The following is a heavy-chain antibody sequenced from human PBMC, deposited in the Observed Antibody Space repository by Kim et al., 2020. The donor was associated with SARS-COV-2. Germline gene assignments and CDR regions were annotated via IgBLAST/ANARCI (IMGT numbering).Heavy chain of an antibody. CDR2: IKPAGSET. CDR1: GLAFTNNW. V-gene: IGHV3-7*01. CDR3: ARPSITEGVDY. D-gene: IGHD6-6*01. Sequence: GGSLRLSCAASGLAFTNNWMNWLRQTPGKGPEWVAHIKPAGSETYYGDSVKGRFTISRNNPKNTLFLRMNGLKVEDTAVYHCARPSITEGVDYWGPGTLVTVSS. J-gene: IGHJ4*02.